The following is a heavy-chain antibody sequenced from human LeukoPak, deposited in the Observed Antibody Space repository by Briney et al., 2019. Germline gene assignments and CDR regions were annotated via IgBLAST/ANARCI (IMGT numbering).Heavy chain of an antibody. D-gene: IGHD3-10*01. CDR2: ISYDGNNQ. J-gene: IGHJ6*02. CDR1: GFTFSRYG. V-gene: IGHV3-30*18. CDR3: AKRDYFGSVDSYYAMDV. Sequence: SLRLSCAPSGFTFSRYGMHWVRQAPGKGLEWVAVISYDGNNQYYGDSVKGRFTISRDNSKNTLYLQMNSLGAEDTTVYYCAKRDYFGSVDSYYAMDVWGQGTTVTVSS.